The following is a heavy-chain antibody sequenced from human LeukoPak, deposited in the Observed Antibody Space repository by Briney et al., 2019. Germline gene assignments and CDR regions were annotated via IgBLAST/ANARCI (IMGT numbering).Heavy chain of an antibody. Sequence: SETLSLTCTVSGGSISSYYWSWIRQPPGKGLEWIGYIYYSGSTNYNPSLKSRVTISVDTSKNQFSLKLSSVTAADTAVYYCARSYCGGDCYSFDYWGQGTLVTVPS. CDR2: IYYSGST. CDR3: ARSYCGGDCYSFDY. V-gene: IGHV4-59*01. D-gene: IGHD2-21*02. CDR1: GGSISSYY. J-gene: IGHJ4*02.